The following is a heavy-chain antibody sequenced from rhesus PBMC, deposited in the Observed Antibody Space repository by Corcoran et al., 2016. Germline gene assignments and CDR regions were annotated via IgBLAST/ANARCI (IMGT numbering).Heavy chain of an antibody. V-gene: IGHV4-173*01. CDR1: GVSIRSNY. Sequence: QLQLQESGPGLVKPSETLSLTCAVSGVSIRSNYWSCIRQPPGKGLEWIGRISGSGGSNDYNPSLKSRVTISTDTSKNQFSLKLSSVTAADTAVYYCARVAIAAAFDYWGQGVLVTVSS. CDR2: ISGSGGSN. J-gene: IGHJ4*01. D-gene: IGHD6-25*01. CDR3: ARVAIAAAFDY.